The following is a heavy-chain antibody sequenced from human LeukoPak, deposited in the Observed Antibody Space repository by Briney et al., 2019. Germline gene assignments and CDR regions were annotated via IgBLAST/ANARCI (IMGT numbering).Heavy chain of an antibody. J-gene: IGHJ4*02. CDR2: IYYSGST. CDR3: ARARDGDRFAFDY. Sequence: PSETLSLTCTVSGGSISSYYWSWIRQPPGKGLEWVGYIYYSGSTDYHPSLRSRVTMSVDTSKSQFSLKLNSVTATATAVYYCARARDGDRFAFDYWGQGSLVTVSS. V-gene: IGHV4-59*08. CDR1: GGSISSYY. D-gene: IGHD5-24*01.